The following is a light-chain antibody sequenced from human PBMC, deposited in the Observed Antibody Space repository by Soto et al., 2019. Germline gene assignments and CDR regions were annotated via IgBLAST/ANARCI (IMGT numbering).Light chain of an antibody. V-gene: IGLV3-21*02. CDR1: DIEGRV. J-gene: IGLJ2*01. Sequence: SYELTQAPSMSVAPGQTATITCGGNDIEGRVVHWYQQEPGQAPVLVVFDDSVRPSGIPERFSGASSGNTATLTITRVEAGDEADYYCQLWDSNSDHVVFGGGTKLTVL. CDR3: QLWDSNSDHVV. CDR2: DDS.